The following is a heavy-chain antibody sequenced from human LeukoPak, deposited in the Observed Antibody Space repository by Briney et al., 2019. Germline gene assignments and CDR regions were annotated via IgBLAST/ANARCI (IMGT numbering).Heavy chain of an antibody. CDR2: ISAYNGNT. CDR3: ARDGLLAYCGGDCYGVYYFDY. CDR1: GYTFTSYG. D-gene: IGHD2-21*02. J-gene: IGHJ4*02. Sequence: ASVKVSCKASGYTFTSYGISWVRQAPGQGLEWMGWISAYNGNTNYAQKLQGRVTMTTVTSTSTAYMELRSLRSDDTAVYYCARDGLLAYCGGDCYGVYYFDYWGQGTLVTVSS. V-gene: IGHV1-18*01.